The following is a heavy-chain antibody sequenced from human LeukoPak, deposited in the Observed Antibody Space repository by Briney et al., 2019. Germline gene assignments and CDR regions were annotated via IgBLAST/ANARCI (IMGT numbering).Heavy chain of an antibody. Sequence: ASVKVSCKVSGYTLTELSVHWVRQAPGKGLEWMGWMNPNSGNTGYAQKFQGRVTMTRNTSISTAYMELSSLRSEDTAVYYCARGRYDSSGYHYWGQGTLVTVSS. J-gene: IGHJ4*02. D-gene: IGHD3-22*01. CDR1: GYTLTELS. CDR2: MNPNSGNT. V-gene: IGHV1-8*01. CDR3: ARGRYDSSGYHY.